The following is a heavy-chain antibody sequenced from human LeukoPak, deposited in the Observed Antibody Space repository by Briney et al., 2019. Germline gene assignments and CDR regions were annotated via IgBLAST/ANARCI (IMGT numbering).Heavy chain of an antibody. D-gene: IGHD5-24*01. J-gene: IGHJ5*02. CDR1: GFTFSSYA. Sequence: GGSLRLSCAASGFTFSSYAMSWVRQAPGKGLEWVSAISGSGGSTYYADSVKGRFTISRDNSKNTLYLQMNSLRAEDTAVYYCARGSRDDYSLRFQWFDPWGQGTLVTVSS. CDR3: ARGSRDDYSLRFQWFDP. CDR2: ISGSGGST. V-gene: IGHV3-23*01.